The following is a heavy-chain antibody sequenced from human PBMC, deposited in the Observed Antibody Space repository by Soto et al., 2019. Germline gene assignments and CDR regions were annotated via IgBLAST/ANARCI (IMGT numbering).Heavy chain of an antibody. D-gene: IGHD1-26*01. CDR2: MNPNSGNT. CDR3: AGEKVGTTGIDF. Sequence: QAQLVQSGAEVKKPGASVKVSCKASGYTFTGYDINWVRQATGQGLEWMGWMNPNSGNTGYAQNFQGRVTMTRDNSITTAYMELTSRRDEDSAVYYCAGEKVGTTGIDFWGPGPRVTVSS. CDR1: GYTFTGYD. J-gene: IGHJ4*02. V-gene: IGHV1-8*01.